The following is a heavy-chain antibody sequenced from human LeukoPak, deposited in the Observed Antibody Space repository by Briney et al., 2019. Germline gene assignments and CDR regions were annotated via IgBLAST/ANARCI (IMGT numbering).Heavy chain of an antibody. Sequence: PPETLSLTCAVSGGSFSGYYWSWIRQPPGKGLEWIGEINHSGSTNYNPSLKSRVTISVDASKNQFSLKLSSVTAADTAVYYCARTRLNYYYGSGSRTSYFDYWGQGTLVTVSS. D-gene: IGHD3-10*01. CDR3: ARTRLNYYYGSGSRTSYFDY. CDR1: GGSFSGYY. V-gene: IGHV4-34*01. J-gene: IGHJ4*02. CDR2: INHSGST.